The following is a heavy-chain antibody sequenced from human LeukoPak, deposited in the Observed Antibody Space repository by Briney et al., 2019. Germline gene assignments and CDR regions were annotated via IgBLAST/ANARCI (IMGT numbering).Heavy chain of an antibody. CDR3: ARRVAAAGSTGLRYIDV. Sequence: GGSLRLSCAASGFTFSSYSMNWVRQAPGKGLEWVSSISSSSSYIYYADSVKGRFTISRDNAKNSLSLQMNSLRAEDTAVYYCARRVAAAGSTGLRYIDVWGKGTTVTVSS. V-gene: IGHV3-21*01. CDR2: ISSSSSYI. D-gene: IGHD6-13*01. CDR1: GFTFSSYS. J-gene: IGHJ6*03.